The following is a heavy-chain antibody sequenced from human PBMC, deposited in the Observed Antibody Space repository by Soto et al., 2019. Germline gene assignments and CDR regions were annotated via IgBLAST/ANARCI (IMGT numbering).Heavy chain of an antibody. CDR3: ARFRRVSGSYYNGRYYYYGMDV. V-gene: IGHV1-69*06. CDR2: IIPIFGTA. J-gene: IGHJ6*02. D-gene: IGHD3-10*01. Sequence: GASVKVSCKASGGAFSSYAISWVRQAPGQGLEWMGGIIPIFGTANYAQKFQGRVTITADKSTSTAYMELSSLRSEDTAVYYCARFRRVSGSYYNGRYYYYGMDVWGQGTTVTVSS. CDR1: GGAFSSYA.